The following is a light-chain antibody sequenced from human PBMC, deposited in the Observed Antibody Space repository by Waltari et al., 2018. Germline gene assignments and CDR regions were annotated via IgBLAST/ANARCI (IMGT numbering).Light chain of an antibody. J-gene: IGKJ1*01. CDR1: QSVLFSSNNKTY. CDR3: LQDYSYPRT. CDR2: WAS. Sequence: DIVMTQSPDSLAVSLGERATINCKSSQSVLFSSNNKTYLAWYQQKPGQPPKLLIYWASTRESGVPDRFSGSGSGTDFTLTISSLQAEDVAVYYCLQDYSYPRTFGQGTKVDIK. V-gene: IGKV4-1*01.